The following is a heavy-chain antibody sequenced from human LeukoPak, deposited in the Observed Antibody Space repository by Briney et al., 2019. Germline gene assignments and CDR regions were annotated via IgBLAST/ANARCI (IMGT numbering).Heavy chain of an antibody. CDR3: ARDLRYFDWLLPVSELLDY. V-gene: IGHV1-18*01. D-gene: IGHD3-9*01. CDR2: ISAYNGNT. CDR1: GYTFTSYG. J-gene: IGHJ4*02. Sequence: GASVKVSCKASGYTFTSYGISWVRQAPGQGLEWMGWISAYNGNTNYAQKLQGRVTMTTDTSTSTAYMELRSLRSDDTAVYYCARDLRYFDWLLPVSELLDYWGQGTLVTVSS.